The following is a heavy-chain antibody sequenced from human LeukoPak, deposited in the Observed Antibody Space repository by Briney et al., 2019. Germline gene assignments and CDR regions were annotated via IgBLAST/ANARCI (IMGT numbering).Heavy chain of an antibody. V-gene: IGHV4-38-2*02. CDR1: GYSISSGYY. D-gene: IGHD6-25*01. J-gene: IGHJ4*02. CDR2: IYHSGST. Sequence: PSETLSLTCTVSGYSISSGYYWGWIRQPPGKGLEWIGSIYHSGSTYYNPSLKSRVTISVDTSKNQFSLKLSSVTAADTAVYYCAREGRALADLPTSDYWGQGTLVTVSS. CDR3: AREGRALADLPTSDY.